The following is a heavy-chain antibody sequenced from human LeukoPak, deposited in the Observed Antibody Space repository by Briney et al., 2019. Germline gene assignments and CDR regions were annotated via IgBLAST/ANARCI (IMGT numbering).Heavy chain of an antibody. J-gene: IGHJ4*02. V-gene: IGHV1-69*13. CDR3: AREVAGRLYFDY. CDR2: IIPIFGTA. Sequence: ASVKVSCKASGGTFSSYAISWVRQAPGQGLEWMGGIIPIFGTAKYAQKFQGRVTITADESTSTAYMELSSLGSEDTAVYYCAREVAGRLYFDYWGQGTLVTVSS. CDR1: GGTFSSYA. D-gene: IGHD6-19*01.